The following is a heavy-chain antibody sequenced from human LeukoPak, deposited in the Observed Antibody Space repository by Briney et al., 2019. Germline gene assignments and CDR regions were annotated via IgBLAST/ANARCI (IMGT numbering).Heavy chain of an antibody. CDR3: ARLAYCGGDCYSSLDY. CDR2: FVRSDSYT. CDR1: GYSFTSYW. J-gene: IGHJ4*02. Sequence: GEALMISCNGSGYSFTSYWVRWVRQLPGKGLVWMGWFVRSDSYTNYSPSFQGHGTISADKYISTAYLQWSSLKASDTAMYYCARLAYCGGDCYSSLDYWGQGTPVTVSS. V-gene: IGHV5-10-1*01. D-gene: IGHD2-21*02.